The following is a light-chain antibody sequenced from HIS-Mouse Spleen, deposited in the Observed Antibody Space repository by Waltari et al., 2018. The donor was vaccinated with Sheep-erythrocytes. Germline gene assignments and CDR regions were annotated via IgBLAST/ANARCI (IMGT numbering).Light chain of an antibody. CDR2: EVS. CDR3: SSYAGSNNYV. V-gene: IGLV2-8*01. CDR1: SSDVGGYNY. Sequence: LTQPPSVSVSPGQTASITCTGTSSDVGGYNYVPWYQQHPGKAPKLMIYEVSKRPSGVPDRFSGSKSGNTASLTVSGLQAEDEADYYCSSYAGSNNYVFGTGTKVTVL. J-gene: IGLJ1*01.